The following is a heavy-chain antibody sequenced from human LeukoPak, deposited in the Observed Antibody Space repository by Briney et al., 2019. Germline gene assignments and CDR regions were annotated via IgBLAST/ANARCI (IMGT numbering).Heavy chain of an antibody. Sequence: GASVKVSCKASGGTFSSYAISWVRPAPGQGLEWMGGIIPIFGTANYAQKFQGRVTITADESTSTAYMELSSLRSEDTAVYYCASGADYSNIYYYYGMDVWGQGTTVTVSS. D-gene: IGHD4-11*01. CDR2: IIPIFGTA. V-gene: IGHV1-69*13. CDR3: ASGADYSNIYYYYGMDV. CDR1: GGTFSSYA. J-gene: IGHJ6*02.